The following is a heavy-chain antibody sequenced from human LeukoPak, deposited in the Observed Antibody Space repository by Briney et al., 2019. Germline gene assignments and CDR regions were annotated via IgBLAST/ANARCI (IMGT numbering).Heavy chain of an antibody. CDR1: GFTFSSYA. Sequence: PGGSLRLSCAASGFTFSSYAMHWVRQAPGKGLEWVAVISYDGSNKYYADSVKGRFTISRDNSKNTLYLQMNSLRAEDTAVYYCAREIYYYGMDVWGQGTTVTVSS. CDR3: AREIYYYGMDV. J-gene: IGHJ6*02. V-gene: IGHV3-30-3*01. CDR2: ISYDGSNK.